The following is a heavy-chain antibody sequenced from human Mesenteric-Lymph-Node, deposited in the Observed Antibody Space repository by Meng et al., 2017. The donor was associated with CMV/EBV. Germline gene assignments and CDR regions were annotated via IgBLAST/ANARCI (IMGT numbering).Heavy chain of an antibody. J-gene: IGHJ4*02. CDR3: ASTRSRASSTSRLEG. Sequence: SGGAFSSYAISWVRQAPGQGLEWMGGIIPIFGTANYAQKFQGRVTITADKSTSTAYMELSSLRSEDTAVYYCASTRSRASSTSRLEGWGQGTLVTVSS. D-gene: IGHD2-2*01. V-gene: IGHV1-69*06. CDR1: GGAFSSYA. CDR2: IIPIFGTA.